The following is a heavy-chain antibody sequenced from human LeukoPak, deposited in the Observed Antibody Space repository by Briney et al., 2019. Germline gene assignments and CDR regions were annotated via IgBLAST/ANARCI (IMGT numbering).Heavy chain of an antibody. CDR2: ISRGGNSI. D-gene: IGHD2-21*02. CDR3: AREWMVVTAIGDAFDI. V-gene: IGHV3-11*04. Sequence: GGSLRLSCAASGFTFSDYYMNWIRQAPGKGLEWVSSISRGGNSIYYADSVKGRFTISRDNAKNSLYLQMNNLRAEDTAVYYCAREWMVVTAIGDAFDIWGQGTMVTVSS. CDR1: GFTFSDYY. J-gene: IGHJ3*02.